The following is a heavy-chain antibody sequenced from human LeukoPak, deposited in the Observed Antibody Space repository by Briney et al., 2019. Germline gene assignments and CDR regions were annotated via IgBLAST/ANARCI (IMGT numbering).Heavy chain of an antibody. CDR2: ISYSGDT. CDR1: GVSIESRGYA. D-gene: IGHD3-3*01. CDR3: ARDFLQTSSPDAFDI. Sequence: SETLSLTCSVSGVSIESRGYAWTWIRQPPGKGLEWIGHISYSGDTDYKSSLKSRITISLDASKNQFSLKLTSVTAADTAVYFCARDFLQTSSPDAFDIWGQGTMVTVSS. J-gene: IGHJ3*02. V-gene: IGHV4-31*03.